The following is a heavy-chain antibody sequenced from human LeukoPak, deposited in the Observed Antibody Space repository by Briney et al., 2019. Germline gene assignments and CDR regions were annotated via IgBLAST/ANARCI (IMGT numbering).Heavy chain of an antibody. D-gene: IGHD3-10*01. V-gene: IGHV1-46*01. CDR2: INPSGGST. CDR1: GYTFTSYY. J-gene: IGHJ4*02. CDR3: ARGRTVRGVIGNYFDY. Sequence: ASVKVSCKASGYTFTSYYMHWVRQAPGQGLEWMGIINPSGGSTSYAQKFQGRVTMTTDTSTSTAYMELRSLRSDDTAVYYCARGRTVRGVIGNYFDYWGQGTLVTVSS.